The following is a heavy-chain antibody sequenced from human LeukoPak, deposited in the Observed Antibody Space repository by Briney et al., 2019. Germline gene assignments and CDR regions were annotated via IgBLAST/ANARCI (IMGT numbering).Heavy chain of an antibody. CDR2: IIPIFGTA. V-gene: IGHV1-69*05. CDR3: ARDQGDDTTYAFDI. Sequence: SVKVSCKASGGTFSSYAISWVRQAPGQGLEWMGGIIPIFGTANYAQKLQGRVTMTTDTSTSTAYMELRSLRSDDTAVYYCARDQGDDTTYAFDIWGQGTMVTVSS. CDR1: GGTFSSYA. J-gene: IGHJ3*02. D-gene: IGHD1-1*01.